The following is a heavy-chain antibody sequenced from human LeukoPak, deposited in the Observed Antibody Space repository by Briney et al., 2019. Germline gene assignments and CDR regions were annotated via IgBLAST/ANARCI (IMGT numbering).Heavy chain of an antibody. J-gene: IGHJ6*03. Sequence: ASVKVSCKASGYTFTGYYMHWVRQAPGQGLEWMGWINPNSGGTNYAQKFQGRVTMTRDTSISTAYMELSSVTAADTAVYYCARTPGALVAYYYYYYMDVWGKGTTVTVSS. CDR1: GYTFTGYY. CDR3: ARTPGALVAYYYYYYMDV. CDR2: INPNSGGT. D-gene: IGHD2-21*01. V-gene: IGHV1-2*02.